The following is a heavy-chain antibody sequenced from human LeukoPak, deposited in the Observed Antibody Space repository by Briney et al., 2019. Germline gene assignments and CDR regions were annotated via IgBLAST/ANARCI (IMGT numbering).Heavy chain of an antibody. CDR1: GYTFTGYY. V-gene: IGHV1-2*02. CDR2: INPNSGGT. Sequence: GASVKVSCKASGYTFTGYYMHWVRQAPGQGLEWMGWINPNSGGTNYAQKFQGRVTMTRDTSISTAYMELSRLRSDDTAVSYCARDLSPPRYYDSSGYQVDPWGQGTLVTVSS. D-gene: IGHD3-22*01. J-gene: IGHJ5*02. CDR3: ARDLSPPRYYDSSGYQVDP.